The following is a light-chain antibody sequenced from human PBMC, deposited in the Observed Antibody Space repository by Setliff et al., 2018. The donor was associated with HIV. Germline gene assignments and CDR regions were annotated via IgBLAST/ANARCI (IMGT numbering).Light chain of an antibody. V-gene: IGLV2-14*01. J-gene: IGLJ1*01. CDR3: SSYTSSSTRV. Sequence: QSALTQPASVSGSPGQSITISCTGSNSDIGSYNFVSWYQHHPGKAPKLMIYEVSNRPSGVSSRFSASKSGNTASLTISGLQTEDEADYFCSSYTSSSTRVFGTGTKVTVL. CDR1: NSDIGSYNF. CDR2: EVS.